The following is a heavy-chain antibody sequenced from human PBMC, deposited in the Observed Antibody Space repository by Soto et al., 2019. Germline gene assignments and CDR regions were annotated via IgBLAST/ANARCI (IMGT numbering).Heavy chain of an antibody. CDR2: INHSGST. V-gene: IGHV4-34*01. CDR3: ERGLPIIWSWFDP. D-gene: IGHD3-3*01. Sequence: PXATLSLTCAVYGGSFSSYYWSWIRPPPGKGLEWIGEINHSGSTNYNPSLKSRVTISVDTSKNQFSLKLSSVTAADTAVYYCERGLPIIWSWFDPWGQGTLVSVSS. CDR1: GGSFSSYY. J-gene: IGHJ5*02.